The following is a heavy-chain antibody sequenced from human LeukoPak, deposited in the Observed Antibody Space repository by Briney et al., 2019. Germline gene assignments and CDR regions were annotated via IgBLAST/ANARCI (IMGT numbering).Heavy chain of an antibody. Sequence: ASVKVSCKAFGYTFTSNYMHWVRQAPGQGPEWVGVISPSGGSTTYAQKFQGRVTLTRDMSTSTDYLELSSLRSEDTAVYYSARDNSVRDEAWWFNPWGQGTLVTVSS. CDR1: GYTFTSNY. CDR2: ISPSGGST. J-gene: IGHJ5*02. V-gene: IGHV1-46*01. D-gene: IGHD5-24*01. CDR3: ARDNSVRDEAWWFNP.